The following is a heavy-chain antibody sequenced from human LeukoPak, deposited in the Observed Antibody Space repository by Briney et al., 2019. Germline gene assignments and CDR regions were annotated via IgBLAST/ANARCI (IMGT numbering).Heavy chain of an antibody. CDR1: GFIFRDHG. J-gene: IGHJ3*01. Sequence: GGSLRLSCVVSGFIFRDHGMHWVRQAPGKGLEWVTQIWSDGSHTYYADSVKGRFTVSRDTPNNMLFLQMNSLRVEDTAVYYCARDGQQRAPYSFDFWGQGTMVTVSS. D-gene: IGHD1/OR15-1a*01. CDR3: ARDGQQRAPYSFDF. CDR2: IWSDGSHT. V-gene: IGHV3-33*01.